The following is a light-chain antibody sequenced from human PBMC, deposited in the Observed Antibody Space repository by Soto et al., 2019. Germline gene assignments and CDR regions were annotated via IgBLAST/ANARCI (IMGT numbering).Light chain of an antibody. CDR3: QQRSNWPPEIT. J-gene: IGKJ5*01. V-gene: IGKV1-12*01. CDR1: QGIGNW. Sequence: DIQMTQSPSSVSASVGDRVTITCRASQGIGNWLAWYQQKPGKAPKLLIYAASSLQSGVPSRFSGSGSGTDFTLTISSLQPEDFAVYYCQQRSNWPPEITFGQGTRLEIK. CDR2: AAS.